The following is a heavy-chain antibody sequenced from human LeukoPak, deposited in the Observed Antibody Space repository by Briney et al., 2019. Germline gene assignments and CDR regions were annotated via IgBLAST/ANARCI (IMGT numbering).Heavy chain of an antibody. CDR2: IYSDDGT. D-gene: IGHD3-10*02. V-gene: IGHV3-66*01. J-gene: IGHJ4*02. CDR1: GFTVSSNH. Sequence: GGSLRLSCAASGFTVSSNHMSWVRQAPGKGLEWVSLIYSDDGTSYADSVRGRFTISRDNSKNTLYLQMNSLRAEDTAVYYCATDGHLWTGIFVYWGQGTLVTVSS. CDR3: ATDGHLWTGIFVY.